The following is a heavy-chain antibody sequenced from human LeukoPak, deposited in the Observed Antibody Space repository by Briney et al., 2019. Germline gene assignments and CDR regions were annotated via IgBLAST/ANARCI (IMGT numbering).Heavy chain of an antibody. Sequence: KPSETLSLTCTVSGGSISSYYWSWIRQPPGKGLEWIGYIYYSGSTNYNPSLKSRVTISVDTSKNQFSLKLSSVTAADTAVYYCARQGGVSFDYWGQGTLVTVSS. J-gene: IGHJ4*02. D-gene: IGHD3-16*01. CDR3: ARQGGVSFDY. CDR2: IYYSGST. CDR1: GGSISSYY. V-gene: IGHV4-59*01.